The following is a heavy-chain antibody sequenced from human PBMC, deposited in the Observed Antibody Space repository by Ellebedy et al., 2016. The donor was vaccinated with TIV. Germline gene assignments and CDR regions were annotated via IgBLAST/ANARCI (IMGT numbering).Heavy chain of an antibody. V-gene: IGHV3-23*01. CDR3: VKLDSSGFYYGSLDY. CDR1: GFTFSSHA. D-gene: IGHD3-22*01. Sequence: GGSLRLSCAASGFTFSSHAMSWVRQTPGKGLEWVSGISAGGGSTYYVDSVKGRFTISRDNSKKTLYLQMNSLRAEDTAVYYCVKLDSSGFYYGSLDYWGQGTLVTVSS. CDR2: ISAGGGST. J-gene: IGHJ4*02.